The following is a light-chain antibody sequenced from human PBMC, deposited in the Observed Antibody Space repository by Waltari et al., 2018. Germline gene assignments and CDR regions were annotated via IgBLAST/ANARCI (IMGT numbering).Light chain of an antibody. V-gene: IGKV4-1*01. J-gene: IGKJ1*01. CDR3: QQYYTTPWT. CDR1: QSVLYSSNNKNY. CDR2: WAF. Sequence: DIVMTQSPDSLAVSLGERATINCESSQSVLYSSNNKNYLAWYQQKPGQPPKLLIYWAFTRDSGVPDRFSGSGSGTDFTLSISSLQAEDVAFYYCQQYYTTPWTFGQGTKVEIK.